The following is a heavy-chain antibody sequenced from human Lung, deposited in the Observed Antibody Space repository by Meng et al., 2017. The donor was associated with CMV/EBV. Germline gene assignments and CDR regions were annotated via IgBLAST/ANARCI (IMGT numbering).Heavy chain of an antibody. CDR3: TRDIGGVGDY. J-gene: IGHJ4*02. Sequence: GGSLRLSCAASGFTVSSDYMSWVRQAPGKGLEWVSRTNEDGTITNYADSVKGRFTISRDNAKNTMYLQMNSLKVEDTAIYYCTRDIGGVGDYWGQGTLVTVSS. CDR2: TNEDGTIT. D-gene: IGHD3-3*01. V-gene: IGHV3-74*01. CDR1: GFTVSSDY.